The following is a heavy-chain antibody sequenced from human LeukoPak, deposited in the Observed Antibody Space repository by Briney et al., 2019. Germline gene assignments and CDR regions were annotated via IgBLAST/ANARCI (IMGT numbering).Heavy chain of an antibody. Sequence: GGSLRLSRAASGFTVSSNYMGWVRQAPGKGLEWVSIIIDGGSTYYADSVKGRFTISRDNSKNTLYLQMNSLRAEDTAIYYCAKTSRVNSAYDSPFDYWGQGTLVTVSS. CDR3: AKTSRVNSAYDSPFDY. CDR2: IIDGGST. J-gene: IGHJ4*02. CDR1: GFTVSSNY. V-gene: IGHV3-53*01. D-gene: IGHD5-12*01.